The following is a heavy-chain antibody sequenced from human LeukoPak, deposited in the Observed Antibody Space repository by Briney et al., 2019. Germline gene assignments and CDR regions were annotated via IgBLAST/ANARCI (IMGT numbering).Heavy chain of an antibody. CDR2: IYYSGST. CDR3: ARGRPGYSSGWPVYYFDY. Sequence: PSETLSLTCTVSGVSISSYYWSWIRQPPGKGLEWIGYIYYSGSTNYNPSLKSRVTISVDTSKNQFSLKLSSVTAADTAVYYCARGRPGYSSGWPVYYFDYWGQGTLVTVSS. J-gene: IGHJ4*02. D-gene: IGHD6-19*01. V-gene: IGHV4-59*01. CDR1: GVSISSYY.